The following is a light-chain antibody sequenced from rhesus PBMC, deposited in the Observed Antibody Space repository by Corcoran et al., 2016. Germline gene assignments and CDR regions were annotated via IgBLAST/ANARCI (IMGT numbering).Light chain of an antibody. V-gene: IGKV1-33*02. CDR3: QPHNSYPFT. CDR1: QGIRKF. J-gene: IGKJ3*01. CDR2: DAS. Sequence: DIQMTQSPSSLSASVGDTVTTTCQASQGIRKFLAWYQQKPGKAPKLLIYDASTLQSGVPSRFSGSGSGTEFTLTISSLQPEDFATYFCQPHNSYPFTFGPRTKLDI.